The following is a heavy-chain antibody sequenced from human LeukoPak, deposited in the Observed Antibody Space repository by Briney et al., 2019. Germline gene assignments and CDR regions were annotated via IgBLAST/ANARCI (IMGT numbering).Heavy chain of an antibody. CDR3: ARGEVSNSSGYYFDY. V-gene: IGHV3-21*01. D-gene: IGHD3-22*01. CDR1: GFTFSSYS. Sequence: GGSLRLSCAASGFTFSSYSMNWVRQAPGKGLEWVSSISSSSSYIYYADSVKGRFTISRDNAKNSLYLQMNSLRAEDTAVYYCARGEVSNSSGYYFDYWGQGTLVTVSS. CDR2: ISSSSSYI. J-gene: IGHJ4*02.